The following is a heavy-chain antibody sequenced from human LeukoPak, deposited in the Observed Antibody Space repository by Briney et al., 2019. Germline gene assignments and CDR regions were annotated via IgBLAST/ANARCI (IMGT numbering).Heavy chain of an antibody. CDR1: GFTFSSYG. Sequence: GGSLRLSCAASGFTFSSYGMHWVRQAPGKGLEWVGVISYDGTNKNYADSVKGRSTISRDISKNTLYLQMNSLRAEDTAVYYCAKVGYSTNWLYFDYWGQGTLVTVSS. D-gene: IGHD6-13*01. V-gene: IGHV3-30*18. J-gene: IGHJ4*02. CDR2: ISYDGTNK. CDR3: AKVGYSTNWLYFDY.